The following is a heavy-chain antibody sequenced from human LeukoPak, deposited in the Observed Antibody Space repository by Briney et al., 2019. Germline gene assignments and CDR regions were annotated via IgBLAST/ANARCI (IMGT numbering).Heavy chain of an antibody. CDR2: ISDSGDTT. Sequence: PGGSLRLSCAGSGFTFSSYAMRWVRQAPGKGLEWVSTISDSGDTTYSADSVKGRFTISRDNSKNTLYLQMNSLRAEDTAVYYCAKASSYGSGREEYDYWGQGTLVTVSS. CDR1: GFTFSSYA. CDR3: AKASSYGSGREEYDY. D-gene: IGHD3-10*01. J-gene: IGHJ4*02. V-gene: IGHV3-23*01.